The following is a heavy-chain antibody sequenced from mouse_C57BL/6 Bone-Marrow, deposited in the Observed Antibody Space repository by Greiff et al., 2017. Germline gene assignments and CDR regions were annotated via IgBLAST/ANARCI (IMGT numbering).Heavy chain of an antibody. CDR2: IHPNSGCT. CDR1: CYPFTSYW. CDR3: ERLVYGSSYAMDY. Sequence: VQLQQPGAELVKPGASVKLSCKASCYPFTSYWMHRVKQRPGQGLEWIGMIHPNSGCTTYNEMFKSKAPLTADQSSSTSYMQLSSLTSENSAVYYCERLVYGSSYAMDYWGQGTSVTVSS. V-gene: IGHV1-64*01. J-gene: IGHJ4*01. D-gene: IGHD1-1*01.